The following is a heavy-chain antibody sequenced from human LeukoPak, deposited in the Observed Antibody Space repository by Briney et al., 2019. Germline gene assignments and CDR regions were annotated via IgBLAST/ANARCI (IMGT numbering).Heavy chain of an antibody. CDR2: INPNSGGT. D-gene: IGHD2-2*01. CDR1: GFTFSSYG. V-gene: IGHV1-2*06. J-gene: IGHJ3*02. CDR3: ARVLGDCSSTNCYGGYAFDI. Sequence: PGGSLRLSCAASGFTFSSYGMHWVRQAPGQGLEWMGRINPNSGGTTYAQKFQGRVAMTRDTSISTAYMELSRLSSDDTAVYYCARVLGDCSSTNCYGGYAFDIWGQGTMVTVSS.